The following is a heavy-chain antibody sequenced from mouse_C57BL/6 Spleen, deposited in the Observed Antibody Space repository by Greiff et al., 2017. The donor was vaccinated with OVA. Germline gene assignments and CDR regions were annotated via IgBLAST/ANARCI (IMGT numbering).Heavy chain of an antibody. V-gene: IGHV3-6*01. CDR1: GYSITSGYY. Sequence: EVKLQESGPGLVKPSQSLSLTCSVTGYSITSGYYWNWIRQFPGNKLEWMGYISYDGSNNYNPSLKNRISITRDTSKNQFFLKLNSVTTEDTATYYCARDPHFDVWGTGTTVTVSS. J-gene: IGHJ1*03. CDR3: ARDPHFDV. CDR2: ISYDGSN.